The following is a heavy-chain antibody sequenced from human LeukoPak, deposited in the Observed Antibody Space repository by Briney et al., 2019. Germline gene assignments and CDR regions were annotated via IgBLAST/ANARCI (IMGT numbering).Heavy chain of an antibody. D-gene: IGHD3-22*01. CDR3: AKGHLDSSGYRGIDY. V-gene: IGHV3-23*01. Sequence: PGGSLRLSCAASGFTFSSYAMSWVRQAPVKGLEWVSAISGSGGSTYYADSVKSRFTISRDNSKNTLYLQMNSLRAEDTAVYYCAKGHLDSSGYRGIDYWGQGTLVTVSS. J-gene: IGHJ4*02. CDR1: GFTFSSYA. CDR2: ISGSGGST.